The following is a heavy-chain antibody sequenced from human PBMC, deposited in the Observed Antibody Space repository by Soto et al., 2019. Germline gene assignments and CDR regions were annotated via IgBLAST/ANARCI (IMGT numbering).Heavy chain of an antibody. V-gene: IGHV4-39*01. J-gene: IGHJ4*02. CDR1: GASISSGYYY. CDR2: IYYGGST. D-gene: IGHD2-15*01. Sequence: SETLSLTCTVSGASISSGYYYWGWIRQPPMKGLEWIGNIYYGGSTYYNPSLKSRVTISVDMSKNQFSLRLTSVIAADTAVYYCARLGYCSGGSCYAFYDWGQGILVTVSS. CDR3: ARLGYCSGGSCYAFYD.